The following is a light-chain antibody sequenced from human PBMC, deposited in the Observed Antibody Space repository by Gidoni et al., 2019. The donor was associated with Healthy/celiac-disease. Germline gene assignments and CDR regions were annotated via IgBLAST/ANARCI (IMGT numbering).Light chain of an antibody. V-gene: IGLV2-14*01. CDR1: SSDVGGYNY. J-gene: IGLJ3*02. CDR2: DVS. CDR3: SSYTSSSTLGV. Sequence: QSALTQPASVSGSPGQSITISCTGTSSDVGGYNYVSWYQQPPGKAHKLMIYDVSNRPSGVSNRFSGSKSGNTASLTISGLQAEDEADYYCSSYTSSSTLGVFGGGTKLTVL.